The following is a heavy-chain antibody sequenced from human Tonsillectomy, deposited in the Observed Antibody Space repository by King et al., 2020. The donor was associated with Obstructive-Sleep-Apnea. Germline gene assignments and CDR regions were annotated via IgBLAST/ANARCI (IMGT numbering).Heavy chain of an antibody. V-gene: IGHV4-38-2*02. Sequence: VQLQESGPGLVKPSETLSLTCTVSGYSISSGYYWGWIRQPPGKGLEWIGSIYHSGSTYYNPSLKSRVTISVDTSKKQFSLKLGSVTAADTAVYYCARGYDSSGYGGNWFDPWGQGTLVTVSS. J-gene: IGHJ5*02. CDR1: GYSISSGYY. CDR3: ARGYDSSGYGGNWFDP. D-gene: IGHD3-22*01. CDR2: IYHSGST.